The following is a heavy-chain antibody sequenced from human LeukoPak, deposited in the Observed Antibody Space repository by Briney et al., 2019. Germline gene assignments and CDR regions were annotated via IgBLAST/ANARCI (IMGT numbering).Heavy chain of an antibody. CDR1: GGTFSSYA. J-gene: IGHJ5*02. CDR2: IIPIFGTA. V-gene: IGHV1-69*06. CDR3: ASSDYGDYIWFDP. D-gene: IGHD4-17*01. Sequence: SVKVSCKASGGTFSSYAISWVRQAPGRGLEWMGGIIPIFGTANYAQKFQGRVTITADKSTSTAYMELSSLRSEDTAVYYCASSDYGDYIWFDPWGQGTLVTVSS.